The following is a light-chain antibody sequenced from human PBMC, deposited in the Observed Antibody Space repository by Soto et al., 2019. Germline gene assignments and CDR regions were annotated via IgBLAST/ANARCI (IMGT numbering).Light chain of an antibody. CDR1: SSDIGDYNF. Sequence: QSALTQPASVSGSPGQSITISCTGTSSDIGDYNFVSWYQQHPGKAPKLLIYEVSYRPSGVSSRFSGSKSDNTASLTISGLQAEDEADYYCSSYTSRTLYVFGTGTKLTGL. V-gene: IGLV2-14*01. CDR3: SSYTSRTLYV. J-gene: IGLJ1*01. CDR2: EVS.